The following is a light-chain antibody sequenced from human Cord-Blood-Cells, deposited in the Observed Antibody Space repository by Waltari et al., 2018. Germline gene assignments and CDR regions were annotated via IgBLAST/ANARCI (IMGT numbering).Light chain of an antibody. J-gene: IGKJ5*01. V-gene: IGKV3-11*01. Sequence: ELVFTQSPATSSLSPGERATLSCRDSQSVSSYLAWYKQKPGQAPRLLIYDAPNRATGIPARFSGSGSGTDFTLTISSLEPEDFAVYYCQQRSNWPPTFGQGTRLVIK. CDR1: QSVSSY. CDR3: QQRSNWPPT. CDR2: DAP.